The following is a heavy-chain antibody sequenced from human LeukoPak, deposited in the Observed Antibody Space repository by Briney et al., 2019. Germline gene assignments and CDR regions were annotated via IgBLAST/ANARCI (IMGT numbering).Heavy chain of an antibody. CDR3: ARHVPPPVNGMDY. V-gene: IGHV4-39*01. CDR2: VYYTGST. J-gene: IGHJ4*02. D-gene: IGHD2-8*01. CDR1: SGSISGDTSY. Sequence: PSETLSLTCTVSSGSISGDTSYWGWIRQPPGKGLEWIASVYYTGSTYYNPSLRSRVTISVDTSKKQFFLKIDSLTAADTAVYYCARHVPPPVNGMDYWGQGTLVAVSS.